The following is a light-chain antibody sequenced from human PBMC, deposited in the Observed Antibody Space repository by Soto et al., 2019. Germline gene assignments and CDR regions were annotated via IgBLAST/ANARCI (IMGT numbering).Light chain of an antibody. J-gene: IGKJ5*01. CDR2: HTS. CDR1: QSVGGS. Sequence: ETVLTQSPGTLSLSPGERATLSCRASQSVGGSLAWYQQRPGQAPRLLVYHTSNRATGIPDRFSASGSGTDFTLTISRLEPEDFAVYYCQQYGSSPSITFGQGTRLEIK. V-gene: IGKV3-20*01. CDR3: QQYGSSPSIT.